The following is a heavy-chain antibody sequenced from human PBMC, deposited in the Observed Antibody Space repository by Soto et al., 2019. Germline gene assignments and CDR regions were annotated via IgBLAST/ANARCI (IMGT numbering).Heavy chain of an antibody. Sequence: GGSLRLSCAASGFTFSGSAMHWVRQASGKGLEWVGRIRSKANSYATAYAASVKGRFTISRDDSKNTAYLQMNSLKTEDTAVYYCTTATGIAVALSALDIWGKGTMVTVSS. V-gene: IGHV3-73*01. CDR3: TTATGIAVALSALDI. J-gene: IGHJ3*02. CDR1: GFTFSGSA. D-gene: IGHD6-19*01. CDR2: IRSKANSYAT.